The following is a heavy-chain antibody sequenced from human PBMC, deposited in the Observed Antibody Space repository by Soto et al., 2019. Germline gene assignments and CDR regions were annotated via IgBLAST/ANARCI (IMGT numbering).Heavy chain of an antibody. CDR2: INHSGST. CDR1: GGSFSGYY. V-gene: IGHV4-34*01. CDR3: ARPGGSYSPYYYYMDV. D-gene: IGHD1-26*01. Sequence: QSQTLSLTCAVYGGSFSGYYWSWIRQPPGKGLEWIGEINHSGSTNYNPSLKSRVTISVDTSKNQFSLKLSSVTAADAAVYYCARPGGSYSPYYYYMDVWGKGTTVTVSS. J-gene: IGHJ6*03.